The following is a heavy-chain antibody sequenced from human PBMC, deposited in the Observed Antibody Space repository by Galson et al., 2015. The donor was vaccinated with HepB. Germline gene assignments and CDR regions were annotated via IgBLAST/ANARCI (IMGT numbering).Heavy chain of an antibody. Sequence: SLRLSCAASGFTFSNYYTSWIRQAPGKGLEWVSYISSSGSTIDYADSVKGRFTISRDNAKNSLYLQMNSLRAEDAAVYYCARDIRWLRRYYFDCWGQGTLVTVSS. D-gene: IGHD6-19*01. V-gene: IGHV3-11*01. CDR2: ISSSGSTI. CDR1: GFTFSNYY. J-gene: IGHJ4*02. CDR3: ARDIRWLRRYYFDC.